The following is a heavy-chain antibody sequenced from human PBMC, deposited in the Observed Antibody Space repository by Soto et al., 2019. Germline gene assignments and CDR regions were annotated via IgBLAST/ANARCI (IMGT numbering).Heavy chain of an antibody. CDR1: GGTFSSYA. CDR2: IIPIFGTA. D-gene: IGHD2-2*01. Sequence: SVKVSCKASGGTFSSYAISWVRQAPGQGLEWMGGIIPIFGTANYAQKFQGRVTITADESTSTAYMELSSLRSEDTAVYYCARDGTYCSSTSCYPYYFDYWGQGTLVTVYS. V-gene: IGHV1-69*13. J-gene: IGHJ4*02. CDR3: ARDGTYCSSTSCYPYYFDY.